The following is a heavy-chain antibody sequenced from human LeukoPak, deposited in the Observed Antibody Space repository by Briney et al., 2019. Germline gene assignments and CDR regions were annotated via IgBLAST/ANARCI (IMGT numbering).Heavy chain of an antibody. CDR2: IYYSGST. Sequence: SETLSLTCTVSGGSISSYCWSWIRQPPGKGLEWIGYIYYSGSTNYNPSLKSRVTISVDTSKNQFSLKLSSVTAADTAVYYCARVAAGSSGSVIDYWGQGTLVTVSP. D-gene: IGHD6-19*01. V-gene: IGHV4-59*01. CDR1: GGSISSYC. J-gene: IGHJ4*02. CDR3: ARVAAGSSGSVIDY.